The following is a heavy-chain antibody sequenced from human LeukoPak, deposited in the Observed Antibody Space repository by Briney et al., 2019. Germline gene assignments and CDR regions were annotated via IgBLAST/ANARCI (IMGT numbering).Heavy chain of an antibody. V-gene: IGHV4-61*08. CDR2: IYYTGST. J-gene: IGHJ4*02. CDR3: ARMTTVTTGIDY. CDR1: GGSISSGGYY. D-gene: IGHD4-17*01. Sequence: SETLSLTCTVSGGSISSGGYYWSWIRQPPGKGLECIGYIYYTGSTNYNPSLKSRVTISVDTSKNQFSLKLSSVTAADTAVYYCARMTTVTTGIDYWGQGTLVTVSS.